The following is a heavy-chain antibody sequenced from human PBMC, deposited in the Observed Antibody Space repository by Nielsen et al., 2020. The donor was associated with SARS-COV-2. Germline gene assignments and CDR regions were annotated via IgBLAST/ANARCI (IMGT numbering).Heavy chain of an antibody. CDR3: ARGDSTVTTYYFDY. V-gene: IGHV1-18*04. CDR1: GYTFTSYG. D-gene: IGHD4-17*01. CDR2: ISAYNGNT. J-gene: IGHJ4*02. Sequence: ASVKVSCKASGYTFTSYGISWVRQPPGQGLEWMGWISAYNGNTNYAQKLQGRVTMTTDTSTSTAYMELRSLRSDDTAVYYCARGDSTVTTYYFDYWGQGTLVTVSS.